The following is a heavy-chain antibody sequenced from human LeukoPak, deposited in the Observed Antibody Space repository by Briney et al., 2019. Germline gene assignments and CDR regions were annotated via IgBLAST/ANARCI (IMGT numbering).Heavy chain of an antibody. J-gene: IGHJ4*02. Sequence: SQTLSLTCTVSGGSMSSDSYYWNWIRQPAGKGLEWIGRIYTSGTTNYNPSLKSRVTISVDTSKNQFSLKLSSVTAADTAVYYCASNLAIAAAGTGTGYWGQGTLVTVSS. CDR2: IYTSGTT. D-gene: IGHD6-13*01. CDR3: ASNLAIAAAGTGTGY. CDR1: GGSMSSDSYY. V-gene: IGHV4-61*02.